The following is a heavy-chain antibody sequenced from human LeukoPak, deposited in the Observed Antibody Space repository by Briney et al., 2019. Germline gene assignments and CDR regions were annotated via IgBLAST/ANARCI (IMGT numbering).Heavy chain of an antibody. CDR1: GGSFSGYY. Sequence: SETLSLTCAVYGGSFSGYYWSWIRQPPGKGLEWIGEINHSGSTYYNPSLKSRVTISVDTSKNQFSLKLSPVTAADTAVYYCARRGSHYYMDVWGKGTTVTVSS. D-gene: IGHD1-26*01. V-gene: IGHV4-34*01. CDR2: INHSGST. J-gene: IGHJ6*03. CDR3: ARRGSHYYMDV.